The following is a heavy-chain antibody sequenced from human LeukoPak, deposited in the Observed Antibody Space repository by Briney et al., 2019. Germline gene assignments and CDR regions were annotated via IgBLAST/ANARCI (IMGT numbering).Heavy chain of an antibody. D-gene: IGHD2-8*01. V-gene: IGHV3-23*01. J-gene: IGHJ6*04. CDR2: ISGSGGST. CDR3: AKVVYYGTLMGGYYYYYGMDV. Sequence: GGSLRLSCAASGFTFSSYAMSWVRQAPGKGLEWVSAISGSGGSTYYADSVKGRFTISRDNSKNTLYLQMNSLRAEDTAVYYCAKVVYYGTLMGGYYYYYGMDVWGKGTTVTVSS. CDR1: GFTFSSYA.